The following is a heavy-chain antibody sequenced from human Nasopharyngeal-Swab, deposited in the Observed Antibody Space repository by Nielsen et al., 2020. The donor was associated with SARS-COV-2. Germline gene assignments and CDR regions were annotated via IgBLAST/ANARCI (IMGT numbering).Heavy chain of an antibody. CDR2: ISSSSSYI. Sequence: GESLKISCAASGFTFSSYGMNWVRQAPGKGLEWVSSISSSSSYIYYADSVKGRFTISRDNAKNSLYLQMNSLRAEDTAVYYCARDIGSSWTNWFDPWGQGTLVTVSS. D-gene: IGHD6-13*01. V-gene: IGHV3-21*01. CDR1: GFTFSSYG. CDR3: ARDIGSSWTNWFDP. J-gene: IGHJ5*02.